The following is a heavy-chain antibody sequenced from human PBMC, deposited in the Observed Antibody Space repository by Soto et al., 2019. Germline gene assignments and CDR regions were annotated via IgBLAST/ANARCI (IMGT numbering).Heavy chain of an antibody. D-gene: IGHD5-12*01. Sequence: PSETLSLTCTVSGVSITSYFWSLSRQTPGKGLDWIGSSSFSGATSSNPSLTVRAALSVDASENHLSLTLNSVTAAAAAVYFCARARRDGYKRYFEFWGQGTQVTVSS. CDR3: ARARRDGYKRYFEF. CDR2: SSFSGAT. V-gene: IGHV4-59*13. CDR1: GVSITSYF. J-gene: IGHJ4*02.